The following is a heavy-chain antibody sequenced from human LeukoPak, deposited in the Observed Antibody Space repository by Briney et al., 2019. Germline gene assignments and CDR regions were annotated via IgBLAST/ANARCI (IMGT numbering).Heavy chain of an antibody. D-gene: IGHD3-16*01. CDR3: ARISLAFGMDV. Sequence: GGSLRLSCAASGFTFSSYAMSWVRQAPGKGLEWVSAISGSGGSTYYADSAKGRFTISRDNSKNTLYLQMNSLRVEDTAVYYCARISLAFGMDVWGQGTTVIVSS. CDR1: GFTFSSYA. V-gene: IGHV3-23*01. CDR2: ISGSGGST. J-gene: IGHJ6*02.